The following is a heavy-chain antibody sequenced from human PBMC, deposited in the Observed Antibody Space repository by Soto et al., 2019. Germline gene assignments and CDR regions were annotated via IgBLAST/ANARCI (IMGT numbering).Heavy chain of an antibody. D-gene: IGHD1-1*01. V-gene: IGHV4-59*07. CDR1: VGSSSRFS. J-gene: IGHJ4*02. Sequence: PSYSMSHTNTVSVGSSSRFSWSWLRQHPGKGLEWIGYIYYSGSTNYNPSLKSRVTISVDTSKNQFSLKLSSVTAADTAVYYCARVQPGMIDYWGQGALVTVSS. CDR2: IYYSGST. CDR3: ARVQPGMIDY.